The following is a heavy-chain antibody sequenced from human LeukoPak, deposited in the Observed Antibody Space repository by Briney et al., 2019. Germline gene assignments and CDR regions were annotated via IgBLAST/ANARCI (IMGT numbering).Heavy chain of an antibody. V-gene: IGHV1-69*05. CDR2: IIPIFGTA. CDR1: GGTFSSYA. CDR3: ARDNSVDDNAWWFDP. J-gene: IGHJ5*02. D-gene: IGHD3-22*01. Sequence: SVRVSCKASGGTFSSYAISWVRQAPGQGLEWMGGIIPIFGTANYAQKFQGRVTMTRDMSTSTDYLELSSLRSEDTAIYYCARDNSVDDNAWWFDPWGQGTLVTVSS.